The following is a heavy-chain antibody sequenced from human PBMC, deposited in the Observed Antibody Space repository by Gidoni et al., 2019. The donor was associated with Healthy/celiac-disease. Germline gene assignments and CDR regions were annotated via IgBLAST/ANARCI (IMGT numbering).Heavy chain of an antibody. V-gene: IGHV3-30*18. CDR2: ISYDGSNK. CDR1: GFTFSSYG. D-gene: IGHD3-22*01. J-gene: IGHJ4*02. Sequence: QVQLVASGGGVVQPGRSLRLSCAASGFTFSSYGMHWVRQAPGKGLEWVAVISYDGSNKYYADSVKGRFTISRDNSKNTLYLQMNSLRAEDTAVYYCAKGNYYDSSGYYPNWGQGTLVTVSS. CDR3: AKGNYYDSSGYYPN.